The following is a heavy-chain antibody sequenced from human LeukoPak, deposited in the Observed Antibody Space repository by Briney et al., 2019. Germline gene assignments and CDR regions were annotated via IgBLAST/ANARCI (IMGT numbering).Heavy chain of an antibody. D-gene: IGHD2-15*01. CDR3: ARDLGTRYCSGGSCYYYYMDV. CDR1: GGTFSSYA. J-gene: IGHJ6*03. V-gene: IGHV1-69*13. Sequence: SVKVSCKASGGTFSSYAISWVRQAPGQGLEWMGGIIPIFGTANYAQKFQGTVTITADESTSTAYMELSSLRSEDTAVYYCARDLGTRYCSGGSCYYYYMDVWGKGTTVTVSS. CDR2: IIPIFGTA.